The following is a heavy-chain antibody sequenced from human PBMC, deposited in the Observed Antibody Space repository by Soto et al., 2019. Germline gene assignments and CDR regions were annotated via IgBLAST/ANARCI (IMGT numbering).Heavy chain of an antibody. Sequence: EVQLLESGGGLVQPGGSLRLSCAASGFTFSSYAMSWDRQAPGKGLEWVSAISGSGGSTYYADSVQGRFTISRDNSKNTLYLQMNSLRAEDTAVYYCAKESSPVVTTSRIDYWGQGTLVTVSS. V-gene: IGHV3-23*01. D-gene: IGHD4-17*01. J-gene: IGHJ4*02. CDR2: ISGSGGST. CDR1: GFTFSSYA. CDR3: AKESSPVVTTSRIDY.